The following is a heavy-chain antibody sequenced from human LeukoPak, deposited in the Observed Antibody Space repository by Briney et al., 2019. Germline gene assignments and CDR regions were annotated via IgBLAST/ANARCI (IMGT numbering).Heavy chain of an antibody. Sequence: GGSLRLSCAASGFTFSSYAMSWVRQAPGKGLEWVSAISGSGGSTYYADSVKGRFTISRDNSKNTLYLQMNSLRAEDTALYYCAKDNLGGDTYGGFDYWGQGTLVTVSS. V-gene: IGHV3-23*01. J-gene: IGHJ4*02. CDR2: ISGSGGST. CDR3: AKDNLGGDTYGGFDY. D-gene: IGHD5-18*01. CDR1: GFTFSSYA.